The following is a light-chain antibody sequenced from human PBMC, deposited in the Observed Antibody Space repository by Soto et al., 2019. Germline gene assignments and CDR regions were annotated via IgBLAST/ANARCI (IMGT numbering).Light chain of an antibody. J-gene: IGLJ2*01. V-gene: IGLV2-14*01. CDR1: SSDVGGYNY. CDR3: SSYTSSTTVV. CDR2: DVS. Sequence: QSALTQPASVSGSPGQSITISCTGTSSDVGGYNYVSWYRQHPAKAPELMIYDVSSRPSGVSNRFSGSKSGNAASLTISGLQAEDEADYYCSSYTSSTTVVFGGGTKLTVL.